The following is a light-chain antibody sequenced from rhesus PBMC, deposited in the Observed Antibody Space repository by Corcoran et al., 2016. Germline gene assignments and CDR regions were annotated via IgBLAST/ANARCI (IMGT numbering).Light chain of an antibody. CDR2: WAS. CDR3: QQSYLSPFT. Sequence: DIVMTQSPDSLAVSLGERVTINGKSNQSLLYSSNNKRYLAWNQQKPGQAPKFLIYWASTRQFGVPKLLSGGGAGTDYSLTISGLPAEDAAVYYCQQSYLSPFTFGPGTKLEIK. CDR1: QSLLYSSNNKRY. J-gene: IGKJ3*01. V-gene: IGKV4-1*01.